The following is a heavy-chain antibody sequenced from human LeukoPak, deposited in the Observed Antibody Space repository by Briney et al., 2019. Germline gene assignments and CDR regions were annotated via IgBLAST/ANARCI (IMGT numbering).Heavy chain of an antibody. CDR3: ARAEYDSSGYPLDY. Sequence: SQTLSLTCAVSGGSISSGGYSWSWIRQPPGKGLEWIGYIYHSGSTYYNPSLKSRVTISVDRSKNQFSLKLSSVTAADTAVYYCARAEYDSSGYPLDYWGQGTLVTVSS. V-gene: IGHV4-30-2*01. J-gene: IGHJ4*02. CDR2: IYHSGST. D-gene: IGHD3-22*01. CDR1: GGSISSGGYS.